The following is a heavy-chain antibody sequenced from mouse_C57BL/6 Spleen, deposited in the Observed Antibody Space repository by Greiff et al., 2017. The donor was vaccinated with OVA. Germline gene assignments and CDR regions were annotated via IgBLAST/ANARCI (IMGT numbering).Heavy chain of an antibody. CDR1: GYAFSSSW. CDR2: IYPGDGDT. D-gene: IGHD1-1*01. Sequence: QVQLKQSGPELVKPGASVKISCKASGYAFSSSWMNWVKQRPGKGLEWIGRIYPGDGDTNYNGKFKGKATLTADKSSSTAYMQLSSLTSEDSAVYFCARGVITTVVRYAMDYWGQETSVTVSP. CDR3: ARGVITTVVRYAMDY. J-gene: IGHJ4*01. V-gene: IGHV1-82*01.